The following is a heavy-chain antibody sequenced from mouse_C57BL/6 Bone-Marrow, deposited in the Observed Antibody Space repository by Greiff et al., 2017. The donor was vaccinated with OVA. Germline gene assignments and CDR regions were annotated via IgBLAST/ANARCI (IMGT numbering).Heavy chain of an antibody. CDR1: GYTFTSYW. J-gene: IGHJ1*03. D-gene: IGHD1-1*01. CDR3: ARRPITTVDHWYFDV. V-gene: IGHV1-69*01. CDR2: IDPSDSYT. Sequence: QVQLQQPGAELVMPGASVKLSCKASGYTFTSYWMHWVKQRPGQGLEWIGEIDPSDSYTNYNQKFKGKSTLTVDKSSSTAYMQLSSLTSEDSAVYYCARRPITTVDHWYFDVWGTGTTVTVSS.